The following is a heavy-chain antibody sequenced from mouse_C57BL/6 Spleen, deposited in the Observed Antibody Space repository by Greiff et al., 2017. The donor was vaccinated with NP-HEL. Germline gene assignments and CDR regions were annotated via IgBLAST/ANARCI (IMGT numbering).Heavy chain of an antibody. Sequence: VQLQQSGAELARPGASVKLSCKASGYTFTSYGISWVKQRTGQGLEWIGEIYPRSGNTYYNEKFKGKATLTADKSSSTAYMELRSLTSEDSAVYFCAIYGSTPHWYFDVWGTGTTVTVSS. V-gene: IGHV1-81*01. CDR3: AIYGSTPHWYFDV. CDR2: IYPRSGNT. D-gene: IGHD1-1*01. J-gene: IGHJ1*03. CDR1: GYTFTSYG.